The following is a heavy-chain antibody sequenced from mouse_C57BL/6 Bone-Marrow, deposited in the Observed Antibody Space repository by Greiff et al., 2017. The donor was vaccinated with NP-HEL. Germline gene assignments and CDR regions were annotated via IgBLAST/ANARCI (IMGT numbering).Heavy chain of an antibody. D-gene: IGHD2-5*01. CDR3: ARHYYSNYFDY. CDR1: GFTFSSYG. J-gene: IGHJ2*01. CDR2: ISSGGSYT. V-gene: IGHV5-6*01. Sequence: EVKLVESGGDLVKPGGSLKLSCAASGFTFSSYGMSWVRQTPDKRLEWVATISSGGSYTYYPDSVKGRFTITRDNAKNPLYLQMSSLTSEDTAMYYCARHYYSNYFDYWGQGTTLTVSS.